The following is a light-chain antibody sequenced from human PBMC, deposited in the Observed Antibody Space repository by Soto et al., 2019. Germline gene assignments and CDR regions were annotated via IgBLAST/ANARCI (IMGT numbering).Light chain of an antibody. CDR1: QSVRSN. Sequence: DIVMTQSPATLSVSPGERATLSCRASQSVRSNLAWYQQKPGQAPRLLIYGASTRATGIPARFSGSGSGTDFTLTISSLQSEDFAVYYCQQYYNWPRTFGQGTKVEFK. CDR3: QQYYNWPRT. CDR2: GAS. V-gene: IGKV3-15*01. J-gene: IGKJ1*01.